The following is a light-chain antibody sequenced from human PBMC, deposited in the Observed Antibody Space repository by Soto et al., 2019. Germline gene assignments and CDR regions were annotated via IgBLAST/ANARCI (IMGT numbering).Light chain of an antibody. V-gene: IGLV1-40*01. CDR2: ANN. J-gene: IGLJ2*01. CDR1: SSNIGTVSD. Sequence: QSVLTQPPSVSRAPGQRVTISCTGSSSNIGTVSDIHWYRQLPGTAPKLLIYANNNRPSGVPDRFSGSKSGTSASLAITGLQAEDEADYYCQSNDNSLSGVIFGGGTKLTVL. CDR3: QSNDNSLSGVI.